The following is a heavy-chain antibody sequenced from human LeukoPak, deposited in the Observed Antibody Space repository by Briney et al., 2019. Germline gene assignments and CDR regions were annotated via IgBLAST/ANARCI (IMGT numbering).Heavy chain of an antibody. CDR3: AKGSMGGATYFDY. V-gene: IGHV3-23*01. Sequence: GGSLRLSCAASGFTFSSYEMNWVRQAPGKGLEWVSAISGSGGSTYYADSVKGRFTISRDNSKNTLYLQMNSLRAEDTAVYYCAKGSMGGATYFDYWGQGTLVTVSS. CDR1: GFTFSSYE. J-gene: IGHJ4*02. D-gene: IGHD1-26*01. CDR2: ISGSGGST.